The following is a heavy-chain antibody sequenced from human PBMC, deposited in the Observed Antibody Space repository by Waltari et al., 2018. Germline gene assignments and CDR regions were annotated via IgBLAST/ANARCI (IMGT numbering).Heavy chain of an antibody. Sequence: EVQLLESGGGLVQPGGSLRVSCAASGFTCSRNAMSWVRQAPGKGLEWVSAISGSGGSTYYADSVKGWFTISRDNSKNTLYLQMNSLRAEDTAVYYCAKEGGGHSNYSYWGQGTLVTVSS. J-gene: IGHJ4*02. CDR1: GFTCSRNA. CDR3: AKEGGGHSNYSY. CDR2: ISGSGGST. D-gene: IGHD4-4*01. V-gene: IGHV3-23*01.